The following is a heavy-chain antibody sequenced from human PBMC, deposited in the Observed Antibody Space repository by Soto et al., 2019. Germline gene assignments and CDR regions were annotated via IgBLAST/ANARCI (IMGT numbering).Heavy chain of an antibody. D-gene: IGHD3-16*01. CDR3: AGDPNPGLRGDAFDI. CDR1: GFTFSSYA. Sequence: QVQLVESGGGVVQPGRSLRLSCAASGFTFSSYAMHWVRQAPGKGLEWVAVISYDGSNKYYADSVKGRFTISGDNSKNTLYLQMNSLRAEDTAVYYCAGDPNPGLRGDAFDIWGQGTMVTVSS. CDR2: ISYDGSNK. J-gene: IGHJ3*02. V-gene: IGHV3-30-3*01.